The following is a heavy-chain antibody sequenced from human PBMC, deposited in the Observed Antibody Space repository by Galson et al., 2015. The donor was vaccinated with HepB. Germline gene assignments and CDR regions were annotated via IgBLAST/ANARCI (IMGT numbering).Heavy chain of an antibody. Sequence: SLRLSCAASGFTFSSYSMNWVRQAPGKGLEWVSSISSSSSYIYYADSVKGRFTISRDNAKNSLYPQMNSLRAEDTAVYYCASHAPGMVRGTAALFDYWGQGTLVTVSS. CDR3: ASHAPGMVRGTAALFDY. V-gene: IGHV3-21*01. D-gene: IGHD3-10*01. CDR1: GFTFSSYS. J-gene: IGHJ4*02. CDR2: ISSSSSYI.